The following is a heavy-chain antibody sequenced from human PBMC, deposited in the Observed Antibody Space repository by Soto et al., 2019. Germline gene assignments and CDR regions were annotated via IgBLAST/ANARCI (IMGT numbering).Heavy chain of an antibody. Sequence: EVQLVESGGGLVKPGGSLRLSCADSGFTFSSYSMNWVRQAPGKGLEWDSSISSSSSNIYYADSVKGRFTISRDNAKNSLYLQINSLRAEDTAVYYCAIVGYDFWSGYYPYYYYYGMDVWGQGTTVTVSS. CDR2: ISSSSSNI. CDR1: GFTFSSYS. V-gene: IGHV3-21*01. D-gene: IGHD3-3*01. J-gene: IGHJ6*02. CDR3: AIVGYDFWSGYYPYYYYYGMDV.